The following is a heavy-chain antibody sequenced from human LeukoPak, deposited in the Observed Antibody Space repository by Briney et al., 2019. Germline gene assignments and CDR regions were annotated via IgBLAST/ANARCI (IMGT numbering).Heavy chain of an antibody. Sequence: PSETLSLTCTVSGGSISSYYWSWIRQPPGKGLEWIGYIYYSGSTNYNPSLKSRVTISVDTSKNQFSLMLTSLTAADTAVYYCARAGVSSGYWSLWGQGTLVTVSS. J-gene: IGHJ4*02. CDR1: GGSISSYY. CDR3: ARAGVSSGYWSL. D-gene: IGHD3-22*01. V-gene: IGHV4-59*01. CDR2: IYYSGST.